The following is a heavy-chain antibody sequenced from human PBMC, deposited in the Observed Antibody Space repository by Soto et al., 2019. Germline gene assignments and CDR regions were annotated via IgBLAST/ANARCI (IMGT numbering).Heavy chain of an antibody. J-gene: IGHJ4*02. CDR1: GFTFSSYA. CDR3: ARDLSTMIVVTYYFDY. CDR2: ISYDGSNK. V-gene: IGHV3-30-3*01. D-gene: IGHD3-22*01. Sequence: PGGSLRLSCAASGFTFSSYAMHWVRQAPGKGLEGVAVISYDGSNKYYADSVKGRFTISRDNSKNTPYLQMNSLRAEDTAVYYCARDLSTMIVVTYYFDYWGQGTLVTVSS.